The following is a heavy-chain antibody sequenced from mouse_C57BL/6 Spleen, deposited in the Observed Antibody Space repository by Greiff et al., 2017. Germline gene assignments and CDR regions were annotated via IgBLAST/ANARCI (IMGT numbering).Heavy chain of an antibody. CDR2: ISSGSSTI. Sequence: EVMLVASGGGLVKPGGSLKLSCAASGFPFSEYGMHWVRQAPEKGLEWVAYISSGSSTIYYADTVKGRFTISRDSAKHTLFLQRTCLGSEDPARYCCASYEYRAWFAYWGQGTLVTVSA. J-gene: IGHJ3*01. V-gene: IGHV5-17*01. CDR1: GFPFSEYG. D-gene: IGHD5-1*01. CDR3: ASYEYRAWFAY.